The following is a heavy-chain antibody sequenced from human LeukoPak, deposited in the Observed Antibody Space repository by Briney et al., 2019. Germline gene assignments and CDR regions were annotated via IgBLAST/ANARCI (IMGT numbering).Heavy chain of an antibody. Sequence: SETLSLTCTVSGGSISSSSDYGGWIRQPPGKGLEWIANIYYSGSTFYNPSLKSRVTISVDTSENQFSLKLSSVTAADTAVYYCARRTGSSSSRGSDPWGQGTLVTVSS. CDR3: ARRTGSSSSRGSDP. V-gene: IGHV4-39*01. CDR2: IYYSGST. D-gene: IGHD6-6*01. J-gene: IGHJ5*02. CDR1: GGSISSSSDY.